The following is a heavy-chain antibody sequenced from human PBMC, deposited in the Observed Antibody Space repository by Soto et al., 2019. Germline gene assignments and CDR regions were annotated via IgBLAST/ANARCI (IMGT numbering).Heavy chain of an antibody. CDR2: IYYSGSN. CDR3: ASSTYYDFWSGNTPSTSFFDY. D-gene: IGHD3-3*01. V-gene: IGHV4-59*08. CDR1: GGSISSYD. Sequence: PSETLSLTCTVSGGSISSYDCSWIRLPPEKGLECIAYIYYSGSNNYNPSITSRVNISVDTSKNQFSLKLSSVTAADTAVYYCASSTYYDFWSGNTPSTSFFDYWGQGTLVTVSS. J-gene: IGHJ4*02.